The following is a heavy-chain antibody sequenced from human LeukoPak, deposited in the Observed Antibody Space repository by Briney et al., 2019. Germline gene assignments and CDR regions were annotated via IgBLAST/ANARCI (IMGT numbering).Heavy chain of an antibody. CDR3: AKLLTGGYNSGQNDY. CDR2: IRYDGNNK. V-gene: IGHV3-30*02. D-gene: IGHD5-18*01. Sequence: PGGSLRLSCAASGFTFSSYGMHRVRQAPGKGLEWVAFIRYDGNNKYYADSVKGRFTISRDNSKNTLYLQMNSLRAEDTAVYYCAKLLTGGYNSGQNDYWGQGILVTVSS. J-gene: IGHJ4*02. CDR1: GFTFSSYG.